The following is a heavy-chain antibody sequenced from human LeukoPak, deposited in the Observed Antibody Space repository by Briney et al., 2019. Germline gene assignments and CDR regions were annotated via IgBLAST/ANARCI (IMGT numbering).Heavy chain of an antibody. V-gene: IGHV1-69*04. J-gene: IGHJ4*02. D-gene: IGHD1/OR15-1a*01. CDR2: IIPILGIA. Sequence: SVTVSCTASGGTFSSYAISWVRQAPGQGLEWMGRIIPILGIANYAQTFQGRVTITADKSTSTAYMELSSLRSEDTAVYYCARGPLNSWNTLFDYWGQGTLVTVSS. CDR3: ARGPLNSWNTLFDY. CDR1: GGTFSSYA.